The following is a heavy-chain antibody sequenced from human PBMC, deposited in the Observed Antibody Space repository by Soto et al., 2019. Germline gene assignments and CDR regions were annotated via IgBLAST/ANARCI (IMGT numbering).Heavy chain of an antibody. CDR2: IYYSGST. V-gene: IGHV4-31*03. D-gene: IGHD6-13*01. CDR3: ARVFSDSSSFFDP. Sequence: PSETLSLTCTVSGGSISSGGYYWSRIRQHPGKGLEWIGYIYYSGSTYYNPSLKSRVTISVDTSKNQFSLKLSSVTAADTAVYYCARVFSDSSSFFDPWGQGTLVTVSS. CDR1: GGSISSGGYY. J-gene: IGHJ5*02.